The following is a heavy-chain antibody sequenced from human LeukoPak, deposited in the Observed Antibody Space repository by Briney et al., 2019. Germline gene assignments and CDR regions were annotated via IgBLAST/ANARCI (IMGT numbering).Heavy chain of an antibody. J-gene: IGHJ5*02. Sequence: PSETLSLTCTVSGGSLSSYYWSWIRQPPGKGLEWIGYIYPSGSTNYNPSLKSRVTISVDTSNHQFSLKLSSVTAADTAVYYCARGHSYGYGWFDPWGQGTLVTVSS. CDR1: GGSLSSYY. CDR3: ARGHSYGYGWFDP. D-gene: IGHD5-18*01. V-gene: IGHV4-59*01. CDR2: IYPSGST.